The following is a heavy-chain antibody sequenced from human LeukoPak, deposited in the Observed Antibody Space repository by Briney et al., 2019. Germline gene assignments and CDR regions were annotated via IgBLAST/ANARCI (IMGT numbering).Heavy chain of an antibody. V-gene: IGHV3-23*01. D-gene: IGHD3-10*01. Sequence: PGGSLRLSCSASGFTFRTYAMSWVRQAPGKGLEWVSSIRSSGESTYYADSVKGRFTISRDNSRNTVFLQMKSLTAEDTAVYYCAKEVRESAWFYFDYWGQGTLATVSS. CDR1: GFTFRTYA. CDR3: AKEVRESAWFYFDY. CDR2: IRSSGEST. J-gene: IGHJ4*02.